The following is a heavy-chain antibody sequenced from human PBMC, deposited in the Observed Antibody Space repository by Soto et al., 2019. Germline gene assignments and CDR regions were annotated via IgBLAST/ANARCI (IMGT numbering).Heavy chain of an antibody. CDR1: GGSSSSCY. CDR3: ARGYDILPGPLDY. Sequence: SETLCRTCTVSGGSSSSCYWSWIRQPPGKGLEWIGFIYYSGSTYYNPSLKSRVTISVDTSKSQFSLNLNSVTAADTAVYYCARGYDILPGPLDYWGPGTLVTVSS. D-gene: IGHD3-9*01. J-gene: IGHJ4*02. CDR2: IYYSGST. V-gene: IGHV4-59*04.